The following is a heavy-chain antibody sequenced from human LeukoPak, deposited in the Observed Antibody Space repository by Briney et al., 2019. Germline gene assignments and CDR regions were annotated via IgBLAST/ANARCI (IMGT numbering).Heavy chain of an antibody. J-gene: IGHJ4*02. V-gene: IGHV1-69*06. D-gene: IGHD4-17*01. CDR3: AGGAYGRLRGAFDY. CDR1: GGTFSSYA. CDR2: TIPIFGTA. Sequence: SVKVSCKASGGTFSSYAISWVRQAPGQGLEWMGGTIPIFGTANYAQKFQGRVTITADKSKNTGHMELSRLRSEDTAVYYCAGGAYGRLRGAFDYWGQGTLVTVSS.